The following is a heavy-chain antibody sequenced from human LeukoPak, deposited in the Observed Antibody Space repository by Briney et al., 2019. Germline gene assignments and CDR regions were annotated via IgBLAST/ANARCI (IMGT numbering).Heavy chain of an antibody. Sequence: SETLSLTCAVYGGSSSGYYWSWIRQPPGKGLEWIGEINHSGSTNYNPSLKSRVTISVDTSKNQFSLKLSSVTAADTAVYYCARDRNYYGSGSYPRAGYFQHWGQGTLVTVSS. CDR3: ARDRNYYGSGSYPRAGYFQH. V-gene: IGHV4-34*01. CDR1: GGSSSGYY. D-gene: IGHD3-10*01. J-gene: IGHJ1*01. CDR2: INHSGST.